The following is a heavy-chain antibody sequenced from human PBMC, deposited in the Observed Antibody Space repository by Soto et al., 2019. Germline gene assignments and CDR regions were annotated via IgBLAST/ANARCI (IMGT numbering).Heavy chain of an antibody. CDR2: LYYSGST. V-gene: IGHV4-39*01. CDR3: ARRPYYDILTGYYLAVPFDY. Sequence: QLQLQESGPGLVKPSETLSLTCTVSGGSISSSSYYWGWIRQPPGKGLEWIGSLYYSGSTYYNPSLKSRVTISVDTYKNQLSPKVSSLTAADTAVYYCARRPYYDILTGYYLAVPFDYCGQGTLVTVSS. CDR1: GGSISSSSYY. D-gene: IGHD3-9*01. J-gene: IGHJ4*02.